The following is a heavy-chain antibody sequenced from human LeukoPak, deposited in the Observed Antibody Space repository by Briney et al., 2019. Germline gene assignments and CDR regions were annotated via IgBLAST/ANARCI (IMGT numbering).Heavy chain of an antibody. D-gene: IGHD3-10*01. CDR2: IIPIFGTA. J-gene: IGHJ5*02. CDR1: GGTFSSYA. Sequence: GASVKVSCRASGGTFSSYAISWVRQAPGQGLEWMGGIIPIFGTANYAQKFQGRVTITTDESTSTAYMELSSLRSEDTAVYYCARLLWFGELGNWFDPWGQGTLVTVSS. V-gene: IGHV1-69*05. CDR3: ARLLWFGELGNWFDP.